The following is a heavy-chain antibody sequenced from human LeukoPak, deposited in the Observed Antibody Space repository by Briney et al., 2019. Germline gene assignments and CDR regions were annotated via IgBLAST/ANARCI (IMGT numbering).Heavy chain of an antibody. Sequence: GRSLRLSCAASGFTFSSYGMHWVRQAPGKGLEWVALIWYDGSNKYYTDSVKGRLTISKDNSKNTLYLQMNSLRAEDTAIYYCAREGPRGNSQFDYWGQGTLVTVSS. V-gene: IGHV3-33*01. D-gene: IGHD2/OR15-2a*01. J-gene: IGHJ4*02. CDR2: IWYDGSNK. CDR3: AREGPRGNSQFDY. CDR1: GFTFSSYG.